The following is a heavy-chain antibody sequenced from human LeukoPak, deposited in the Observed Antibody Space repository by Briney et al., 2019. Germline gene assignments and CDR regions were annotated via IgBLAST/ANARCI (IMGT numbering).Heavy chain of an antibody. V-gene: IGHV3-66*01. CDR1: GFTVSSNY. J-gene: IGHJ4*02. D-gene: IGHD3-3*01. Sequence: GGSLRLSCAASGFTVSSNYMSWVRQAPGKGLEWVSVIYSGGSTYYADSVKGRFTISRDNSKNTLYLQMNSLRAEDTAVYYCARVSGFWSGYQCYFDYWGQGTLVTVSS. CDR2: IYSGGST. CDR3: ARVSGFWSGYQCYFDY.